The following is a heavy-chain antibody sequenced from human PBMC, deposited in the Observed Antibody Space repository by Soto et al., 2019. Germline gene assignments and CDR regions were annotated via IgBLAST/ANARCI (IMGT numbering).Heavy chain of an antibody. J-gene: IGHJ6*02. CDR3: ARDYRIVGATGVYYYGMDV. D-gene: IGHD1-26*01. CDR1: GYTFTSYY. V-gene: IGHV1-46*01. CDR2: INPSGGST. Sequence: ASVKVSCKASGYTFTSYYMHWVRQAPGQGLEWMGIINPSGGSTSYAQKFQGRVTMTRDTSTSTVYMELSSLRSEDTAVYYCARDYRIVGATGVYYYGMDVWGQGTTVTVSS.